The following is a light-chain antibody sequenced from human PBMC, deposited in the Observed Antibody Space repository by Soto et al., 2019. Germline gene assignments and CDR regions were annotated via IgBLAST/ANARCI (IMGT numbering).Light chain of an antibody. J-gene: IGLJ2*01. V-gene: IGLV1-44*01. CDR2: SNN. CDR3: AAWDDRLTGHVV. CDR1: SFNIGSNS. Sequence: QPVLTQPPSASGTPGQRVTISCSGSSFNIGSNSVNWYQQLPGAVPKLLIYSNNQRPSGVPDRFSGSKSGTSASLAISGLQSEDEADYYCAAWDDRLTGHVVFGGGTKLTVL.